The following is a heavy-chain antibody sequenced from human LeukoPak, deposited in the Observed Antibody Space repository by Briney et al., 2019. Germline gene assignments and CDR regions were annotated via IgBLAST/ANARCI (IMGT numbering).Heavy chain of an antibody. V-gene: IGHV1-2*02. CDR1: GYTFTGYY. CDR3: ARAASIAARYYYYYGMDV. J-gene: IGHJ6*02. Sequence: ASVKVSCKASGYTFTGYYMHWMRQAPGQGLEWMGWINPNSGGTNYAQKFQGRVAMTRDTSISTAYMELSRLRSDDTAVYYCARAASIAARYYYYYGMDVWGQGTTVTVSS. CDR2: INPNSGGT. D-gene: IGHD6-6*01.